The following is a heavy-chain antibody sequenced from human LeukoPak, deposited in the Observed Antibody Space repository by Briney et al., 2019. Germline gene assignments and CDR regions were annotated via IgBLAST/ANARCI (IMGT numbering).Heavy chain of an antibody. CDR1: GHTLTELS. V-gene: IGHV1-24*01. J-gene: IGHJ4*02. CDR3: ATVRGYSYGYYFDY. D-gene: IGHD5-18*01. Sequence: ASVKVSCKVSGHTLTELSMHWVRQAPGKGLEWMGGFDPEDGETIYAQKFQGRVTMTEDTSTDTAYMELSSLRSEDTAVYYCATVRGYSYGYYFDYWGQGTLVTVSS. CDR2: FDPEDGET.